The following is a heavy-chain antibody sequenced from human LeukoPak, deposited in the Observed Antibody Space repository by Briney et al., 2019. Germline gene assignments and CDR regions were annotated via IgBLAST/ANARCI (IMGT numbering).Heavy chain of an antibody. V-gene: IGHV3-15*01. CDR3: AREGYSSGWFRL. CDR1: GFTFSNAW. CDR2: IKSKTDGGTT. J-gene: IGHJ4*02. D-gene: IGHD6-19*01. Sequence: GGSLRLSCAASGFTFSNAWMSRVRQAPGKGLEWVGRIKSKTDGGTTDYAAPVKGRFTISRDDSKNMVYLQMNSLRAEDTAVYFCAREGYSSGWFRLWGQGTLVTVSS.